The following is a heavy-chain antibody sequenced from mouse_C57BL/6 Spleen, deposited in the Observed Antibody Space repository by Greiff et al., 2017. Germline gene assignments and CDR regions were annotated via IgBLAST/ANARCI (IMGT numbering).Heavy chain of an antibody. V-gene: IGHV2-9*01. CDR1: GFSLTSYG. CDR2: IWGGGST. J-gene: IGHJ3*01. CDR3: AKRGLTAQATLSFAY. D-gene: IGHD3-2*02. Sequence: VQLQQSGPGLVAPSQSLSITCTVSGFSLTSYGVDWVRQPPGKGLEWLGVIWGGGSTNYNSALMSRLSISKDNSKNQVFLKMNSLQTDDTAMYYCAKRGLTAQATLSFAYWGQGTLVTVSA.